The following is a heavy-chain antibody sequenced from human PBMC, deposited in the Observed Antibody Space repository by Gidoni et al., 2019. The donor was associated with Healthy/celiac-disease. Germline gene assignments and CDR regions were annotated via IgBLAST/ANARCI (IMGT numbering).Heavy chain of an antibody. V-gene: IGHV1-2*02. D-gene: IGHD1-26*01. J-gene: IGHJ4*02. CDR3: ARGTGIVGATDY. Sequence: QVQLVQSGAEVKKPGASVKVSCKASGYTFTGYYMHWVRQAPGQGLEWMGWINPNSVGTNYAQKFQGRVTMTRDTSISTAYMELSRLRSDDTAVYYCARGTGIVGATDYWGQGTLVTVSS. CDR2: INPNSVGT. CDR1: GYTFTGYY.